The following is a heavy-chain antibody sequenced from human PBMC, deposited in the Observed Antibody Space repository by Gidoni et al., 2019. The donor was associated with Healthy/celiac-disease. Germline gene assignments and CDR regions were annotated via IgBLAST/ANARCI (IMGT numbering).Heavy chain of an antibody. CDR1: GGSIRSYY. CDR3: ARGIDTMIVAFDAFDI. D-gene: IGHD3-22*01. V-gene: IGHV4-59*01. Sequence: QVQLQESGPGLVKPSETLSLTCTVSGGSIRSYYWSWIRQPPGQGLEWIGYIYYSGSTNYNPSLKSRVTISVDTSKNQFSLKLSSVTAADTAVYYCARGIDTMIVAFDAFDIWGQGTMVTVSS. J-gene: IGHJ3*02. CDR2: IYYSGST.